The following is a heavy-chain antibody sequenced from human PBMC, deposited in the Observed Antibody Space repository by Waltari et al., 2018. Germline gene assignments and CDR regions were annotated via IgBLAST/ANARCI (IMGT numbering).Heavy chain of an antibody. V-gene: IGHV1-24*01. Sequence: QVQLVQSGAEVKKPGASVKVSCKVSGYTLTELSMHWVRQAPGKGLERMGGFDPEEGETIDAQKVQGRVTMTEDTATDPAYMELSSLRSEDTAVYYCATTGILEWSAFDYWGQGTLVTVSS. CDR2: FDPEEGET. CDR1: GYTLTELS. J-gene: IGHJ4*02. CDR3: ATTGILEWSAFDY. D-gene: IGHD3-3*01.